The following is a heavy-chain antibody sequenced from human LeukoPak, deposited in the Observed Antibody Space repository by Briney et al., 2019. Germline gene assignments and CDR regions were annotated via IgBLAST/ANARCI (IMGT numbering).Heavy chain of an antibody. CDR3: ARMYSNYFDY. CDR1: GGSISSDY. CDR2: IYYSGST. D-gene: IGHD4-11*01. Sequence: SETLSLTCTVSGGSISSDYWSWIRQPPGKGLEWIGFIYYSGSTNYNPSLKSRVTISVDTSKNQFSLKLSSVTAADTAVYYCARMYSNYFDYWGQGTLVTVSS. V-gene: IGHV4-59*01. J-gene: IGHJ4*02.